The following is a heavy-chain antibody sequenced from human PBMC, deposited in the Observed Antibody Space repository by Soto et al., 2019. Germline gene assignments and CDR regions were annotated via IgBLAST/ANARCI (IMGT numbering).Heavy chain of an antibody. CDR1: SDSISNSY. J-gene: IGHJ5*02. D-gene: IGHD3-10*01. V-gene: IGHV4-59*08. CDR3: ARHSDQGLGRVDH. Sequence: SETLSLTCTVSSDSISNSYCSWFRQPPGKGLEWIGYVSYSGYTSYNPSLRSRVTMSVDTSKNQFSLKLRSVTAADTAVYHCARHSDQGLGRVDHWGPGTLVTVSS. CDR2: VSYSGYT.